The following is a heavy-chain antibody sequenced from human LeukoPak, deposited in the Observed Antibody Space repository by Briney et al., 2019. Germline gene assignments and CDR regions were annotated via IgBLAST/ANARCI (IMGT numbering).Heavy chain of an antibody. CDR3: ARVPPSAHQMLSSDY. J-gene: IGHJ4*02. Sequence: ASVTVSFTASGYTFTNYGISWVRQAPGQGLEWMAWISANNGETRYAQNIQGRVTMTTDTSTSTAYMELRSLRSDDTAVYYCARVPPSAHQMLSSDYWGQGTQVTVSS. D-gene: IGHD2-2*01. CDR2: ISANNGET. V-gene: IGHV1-18*04. CDR1: GYTFTNYG.